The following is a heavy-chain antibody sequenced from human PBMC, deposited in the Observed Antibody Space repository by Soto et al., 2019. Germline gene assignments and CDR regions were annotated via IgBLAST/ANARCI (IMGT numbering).Heavy chain of an antibody. CDR1: GGTFSSYT. J-gene: IGHJ5*02. V-gene: IGHV1-69*02. Sequence: SVKVSCKASGGTFSSYTISWVRQAPGQGLEWMGRIIPILGIANYAQKFQGRVTITADKSTSTAYMELSSLRSEDTAVYYCARVLLAQGAIDPWGQGTLVTVSS. CDR2: IIPILGIA. CDR3: ARVLLAQGAIDP. D-gene: IGHD3-3*01.